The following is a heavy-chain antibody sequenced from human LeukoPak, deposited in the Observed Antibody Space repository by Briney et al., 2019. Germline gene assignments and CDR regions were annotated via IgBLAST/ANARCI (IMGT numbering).Heavy chain of an antibody. CDR1: GGSISSYY. D-gene: IGHD3-10*01. J-gene: IGHJ3*02. CDR3: ARRESPLGAFDI. CDR2: IYYSGST. Sequence: SETLSLTCTVSGGSISSYYWSWIRLPPGKGLEWIGYIYYSGSTNYNPSLKSRVTISVDTSKNQFSLKLSSVTAADTAVYYCARRESPLGAFDIWGQGTMVTVSS. V-gene: IGHV4-59*01.